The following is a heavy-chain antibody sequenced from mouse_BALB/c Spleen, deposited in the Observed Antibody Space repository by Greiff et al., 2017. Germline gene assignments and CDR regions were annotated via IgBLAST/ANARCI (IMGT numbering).Heavy chain of an antibody. V-gene: IGHV1-20*02. J-gene: IGHJ4*01. Sequence: EVQLQQSGPELVKPGASVKISCKASGYSFTGYFMNWVMQSHGKSLEWIGRINPYNGDTFYNQKFKGKATLTVDKSSSTAHMELRSLASEDSAVYYCARAYYGSSYDAMDYWGQGTSVTVSS. D-gene: IGHD1-1*01. CDR2: INPYNGDT. CDR3: ARAYYGSSYDAMDY. CDR1: GYSFTGYF.